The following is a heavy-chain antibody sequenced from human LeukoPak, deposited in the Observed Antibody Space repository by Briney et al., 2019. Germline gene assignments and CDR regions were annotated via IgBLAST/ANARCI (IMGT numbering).Heavy chain of an antibody. Sequence: PSETLSLTCAVYGGSFSGYYWSWIRQPPGKGLEWIGEITHSGSTNYNPSLKSRVTISVDTSKNQFSLKLSSVTAADTAVYYCARAMGYYYDSSGYYPYDYWGQGTLVTVSS. V-gene: IGHV4-34*01. CDR3: ARAMGYYYDSSGYYPYDY. CDR2: ITHSGST. J-gene: IGHJ4*02. CDR1: GGSFSGYY. D-gene: IGHD3-22*01.